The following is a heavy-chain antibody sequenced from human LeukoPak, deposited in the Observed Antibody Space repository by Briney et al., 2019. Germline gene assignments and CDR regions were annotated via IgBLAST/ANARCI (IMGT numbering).Heavy chain of an antibody. CDR3: ARGRRKLLFNRNYYFDY. D-gene: IGHD3-10*01. Sequence: GSVKVSCKASGYTFTSYDINWVRQATGQGLEWMGWMNPNSGNTGYAQKFQGRVTMTRNTSISTAYMELGSLRSEDTAVYYCARGRRKLLFNRNYYFDYWGQGTLVTVSS. J-gene: IGHJ4*02. V-gene: IGHV1-8*01. CDR2: MNPNSGNT. CDR1: GYTFTSYD.